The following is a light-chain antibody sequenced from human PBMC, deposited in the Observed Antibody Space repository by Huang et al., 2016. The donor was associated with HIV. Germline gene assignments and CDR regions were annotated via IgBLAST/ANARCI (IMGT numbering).Light chain of an antibody. CDR3: QQYHNWPPYT. CDR1: QSISNN. CDR2: GAS. V-gene: IGKV3-15*01. J-gene: IGKJ2*01. Sequence: EILLTQSPATLSVSPGERVTLSCRASQSISNNLAWYQQKPGQAPRLRIFGASTRATAIPARCSGSASGTEFTLTISSLQSEDFAVYYCQQYHNWPPYTFGQGTKLEI.